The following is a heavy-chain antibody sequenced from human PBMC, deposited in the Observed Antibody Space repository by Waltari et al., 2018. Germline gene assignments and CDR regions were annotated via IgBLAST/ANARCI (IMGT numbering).Heavy chain of an antibody. D-gene: IGHD3-22*01. CDR1: GCSVSSNH. CDR3: AAYGGYSY. Sequence: EVQLVETGGGLIQPGGSLSLSCAVSGCSVSSNHVTWVRQVPGKGLEWVSVIYNDGRTYVADSVKGRFTISRDSSKNTVLLQMNMLRVDDTAVYYCAAYGGYSYWGQGTLVTVSS. J-gene: IGHJ4*02. V-gene: IGHV3-53*02. CDR2: IYNDGRT.